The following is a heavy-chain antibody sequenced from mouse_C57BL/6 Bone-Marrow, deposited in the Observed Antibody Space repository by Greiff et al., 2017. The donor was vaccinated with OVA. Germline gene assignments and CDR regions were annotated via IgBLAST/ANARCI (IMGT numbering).Heavy chain of an antibody. Sequence: EVMLVESGAELVRPGASVKLSCTASGFNIKDDYMHWVKQRPEQGLEWIGWIDPENGDTEYASKFQGKATITADTSSNTAYLQLSSLTSEDTAVYYCTTSSNYGFAYWGQGTLVTVSA. CDR1: GFNIKDDY. D-gene: IGHD2-5*01. CDR2: IDPENGDT. V-gene: IGHV14-4*01. CDR3: TTSSNYGFAY. J-gene: IGHJ3*01.